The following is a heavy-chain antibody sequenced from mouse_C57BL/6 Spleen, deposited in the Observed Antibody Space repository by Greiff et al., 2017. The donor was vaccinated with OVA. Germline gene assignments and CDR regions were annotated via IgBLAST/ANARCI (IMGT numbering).Heavy chain of an antibody. V-gene: IGHV1-80*01. CDR3: ARHYGNYYAMDY. CDR1: GYAFSSYW. CDR2: IYPGDGDT. Sequence: QVQLQQSGAELVKPGASVKISCKASGYAFSSYWMNWVKQRPGKGLEWIGQIYPGDGDTNYNGKFKGKATLTADKSSSTAYMQRSSLTSEDSAVYFCARHYGNYYAMDYWGQGTSVTVSS. D-gene: IGHD2-1*01. J-gene: IGHJ4*01.